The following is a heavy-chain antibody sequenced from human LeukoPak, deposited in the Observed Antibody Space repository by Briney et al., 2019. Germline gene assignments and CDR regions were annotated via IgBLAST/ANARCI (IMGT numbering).Heavy chain of an antibody. Sequence: ASVKVSCKASAYTFTSYGISWVRQAPGQGLEWMGWISAYNGNTNYAQKLQGRVTMTTDTSTSTAYMELRSLRSDDTAVYYCARGRAMYYYDSSGYSDYWGQGTLVTVCS. CDR3: ARGRAMYYYDSSGYSDY. CDR1: AYTFTSYG. J-gene: IGHJ4*02. D-gene: IGHD3-22*01. CDR2: ISAYNGNT. V-gene: IGHV1-18*01.